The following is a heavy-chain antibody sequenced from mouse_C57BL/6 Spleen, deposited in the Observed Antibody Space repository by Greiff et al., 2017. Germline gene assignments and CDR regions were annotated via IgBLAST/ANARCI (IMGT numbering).Heavy chain of an antibody. CDR2: IYTRSGNY. D-gene: IGHD1-1*01. V-gene: IGHV1-81*01. CDR3: ARDYEDYAMDY. J-gene: IGHJ4*01. CDR1: GYTFTSYG. Sequence: QVQLQQSGAELARPGASVKLSCKASGYTFTSYGISWVKQRTGQGLEWIGEIYTRSGNYYYTEKLKGKGTLTADKSYSTAYIELRSLTSEDSAFYFCARDYEDYAMDYWGQGTSVTVSS.